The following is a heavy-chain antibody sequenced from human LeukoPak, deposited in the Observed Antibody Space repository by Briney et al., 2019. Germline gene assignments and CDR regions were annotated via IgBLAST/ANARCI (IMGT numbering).Heavy chain of an antibody. D-gene: IGHD2-2*01. J-gene: IGHJ5*02. Sequence: GASVKVSCKASGYTFIDYYMHWVRQAPGQGLEWMGWINPNSGGTDYAQKFQGRVTMTRDTSIDTAYMELSRLTSDDTAVYYCARDRITDCSTTSRTIANWFDPWGQGTLVTVSS. CDR3: ARDRITDCSTTSRTIANWFDP. CDR1: GYTFIDYY. CDR2: INPNSGGT. V-gene: IGHV1-2*02.